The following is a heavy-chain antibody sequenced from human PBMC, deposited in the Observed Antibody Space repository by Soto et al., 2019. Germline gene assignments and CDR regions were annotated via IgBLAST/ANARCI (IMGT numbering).Heavy chain of an antibody. J-gene: IGHJ4*02. Sequence: QVQLQESGPGLEKPTETLSLTRTVSGGSINSYYWSWIRQPAGKGLEWIGYIYYSGSTNCNPSLKSRVTISVDTSKNQFSLKLSSVTAADTAVYYCARGVITLDYCGQGTLVTVSS. D-gene: IGHD3-22*01. CDR1: GGSINSYY. V-gene: IGHV4-59*01. CDR3: ARGVITLDY. CDR2: IYYSGST.